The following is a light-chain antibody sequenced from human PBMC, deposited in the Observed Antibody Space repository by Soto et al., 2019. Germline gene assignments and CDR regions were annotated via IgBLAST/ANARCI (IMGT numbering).Light chain of an antibody. CDR2: STN. J-gene: IGLJ2*01. V-gene: IGLV1-44*01. CDR1: SSNVGVNA. Sequence: QPVLTQPPSASGTPGQRVTISCSGSSSNVGVNAVNWYQQLPGTAPKLLIYSTNQRPSGVPDRFSGSKSGTSASLAISGLQSEDEADYCCAAWDDSLNGPVFGGGTKLTVL. CDR3: AAWDDSLNGPV.